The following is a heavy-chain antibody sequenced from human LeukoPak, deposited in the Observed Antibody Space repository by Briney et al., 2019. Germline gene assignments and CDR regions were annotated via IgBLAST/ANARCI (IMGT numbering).Heavy chain of an antibody. D-gene: IGHD1-1*01. V-gene: IGHV3-30*02. CDR1: GFTFSSYG. J-gene: IGHJ3*02. Sequence: GGSLRLSCAASGFTFSSYGMHWVRQAPGKGLEWVAVIWYGGSNKYYADSVKGRFTISRDNSKNTLYLQMNSLRAEDTAVYYCAKLDRLDAFDIWGQGTMVTVSS. CDR2: IWYGGSNK. CDR3: AKLDRLDAFDI.